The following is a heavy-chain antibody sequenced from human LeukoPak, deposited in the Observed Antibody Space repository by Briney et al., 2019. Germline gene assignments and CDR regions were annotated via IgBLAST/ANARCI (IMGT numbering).Heavy chain of an antibody. J-gene: IGHJ2*01. V-gene: IGHV3-21*01. CDR2: ISSSSSYI. D-gene: IGHD4-23*01. CDR1: GFTFRIHS. CDR3: ARDSVTVLTPDNWYFDL. Sequence: GGSLRLSCVASGFTFRIHSMNWVRQAPGKGLEWVSSISSSSSYIYYGDSVKGRFTISRDNAKKSLYLQMNSLRAEDTAVYYCARDSVTVLTPDNWYFDLWGRGTLVTVSS.